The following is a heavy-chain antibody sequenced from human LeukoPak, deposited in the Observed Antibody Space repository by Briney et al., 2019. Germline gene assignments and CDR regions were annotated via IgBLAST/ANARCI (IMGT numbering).Heavy chain of an antibody. CDR2: IRQDGSER. Sequence: GGSLRLSCAASGFTFSSYGMSWVRQAPGKGLEWVANIRQDGSERYYLDSVKGRFTISRDNAKNSLYLQMNTLTGEGTAVYYCARGANYGDHYPLYYFDSWGQGTLVTVSS. J-gene: IGHJ4*02. CDR3: ARGANYGDHYPLYYFDS. CDR1: GFTFSSYG. V-gene: IGHV3-7*01. D-gene: IGHD2-21*02.